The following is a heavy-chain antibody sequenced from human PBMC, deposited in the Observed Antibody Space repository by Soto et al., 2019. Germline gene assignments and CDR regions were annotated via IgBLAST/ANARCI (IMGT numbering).Heavy chain of an antibody. CDR1: GFTFSDYE. CDR2: IGSSGNTM. V-gene: IGHV3-48*03. CDR3: AREGGTSSRNYLYYYGMDV. Sequence: QPGGSLRLSCAASGFTFSDYEINWVRQAPGKGLEWVSYIGSSGNTMYYADSVKGRFTISRDNSKKSLYLQMNSLRADDTAVYYCAREGGTSSRNYLYYYGMDVWGRGTTVTVSS. J-gene: IGHJ6*02. D-gene: IGHD6-6*01.